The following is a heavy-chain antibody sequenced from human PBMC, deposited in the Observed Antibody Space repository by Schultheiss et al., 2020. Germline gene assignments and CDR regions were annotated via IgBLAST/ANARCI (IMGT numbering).Heavy chain of an antibody. CDR3: ASNVAQYIAAPNWFDP. D-gene: IGHD6-6*01. CDR2: ISSSGSTI. Sequence: GGSLRLSCAASGFTFSSYSMNWVRQAPGKGMEWVSYISSSGSTIYYADSVKGRFTISRDNAKNSLYLQMNSLRAEDTAVYYCASNVAQYIAAPNWFDPWGQGTLVTVSS. V-gene: IGHV3-48*04. J-gene: IGHJ5*02. CDR1: GFTFSSYS.